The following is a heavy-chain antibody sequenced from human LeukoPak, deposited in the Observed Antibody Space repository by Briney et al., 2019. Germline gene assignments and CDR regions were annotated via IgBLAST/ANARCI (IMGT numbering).Heavy chain of an antibody. D-gene: IGHD3-9*01. CDR2: IWYDGSNK. CDR3: AKEYYDILTGYYNYFDY. V-gene: IGHV3-33*06. Sequence: GGSLRLSCAASGFTFSSYGMHWVRQAPGKGLEWVAVIWYDGSNKYYADSVKGRFTISRDNSKNTLYLQMNSLRAEDTAVYYCAKEYYDILTGYYNYFDYWGQGTLVTVSS. J-gene: IGHJ4*02. CDR1: GFTFSSYG.